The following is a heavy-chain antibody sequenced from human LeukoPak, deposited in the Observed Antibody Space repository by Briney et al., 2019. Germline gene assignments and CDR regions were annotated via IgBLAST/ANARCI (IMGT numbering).Heavy chain of an antibody. CDR1: GFTFSHLW. D-gene: IGHD7-27*01. J-gene: IGHJ4*02. V-gene: IGHV3-7*01. CDR2: IKTDGSQI. CDR3: ARDLNWETY. Sequence: GGSLRLSCIASGFTFSHLWMTWVRQAPGKGLEWVANIKTDGSQIYYVDSVKGRFTISRDNAKNSLYLQMNSLRAEDTAVYYCARDLNWETYWGQGTLVSVSS.